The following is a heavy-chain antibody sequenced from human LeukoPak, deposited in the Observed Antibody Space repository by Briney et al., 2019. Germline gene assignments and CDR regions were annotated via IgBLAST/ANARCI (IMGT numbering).Heavy chain of an antibody. V-gene: IGHV3-30*03. Sequence: GGSLRLPCQASGFTFSSYGMHWVGQAPAKGLEWVAVISYDGSIKYYADSVKGRFTISRDNSKNTLYLQMNSLRAEDTAVYYCAPETIPKFDYWGQGTLVTVSS. CDR2: ISYDGSIK. J-gene: IGHJ4*02. CDR1: GFTFSSYG. CDR3: APETIPKFDY.